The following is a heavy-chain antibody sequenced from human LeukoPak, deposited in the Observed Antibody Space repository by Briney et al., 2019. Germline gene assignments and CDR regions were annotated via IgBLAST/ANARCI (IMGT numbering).Heavy chain of an antibody. V-gene: IGHV1-2*02. CDR1: GYTFTGYY. D-gene: IGHD2-2*03. CDR3: ARVYGYCSSTSCYRGLDP. J-gene: IGHJ5*02. CDR2: INPNSGGT. Sequence: ASVKVSCKASGYTFTGYYMHWVRQAPGQGLEWMGWINPNSGGTNYAQKFQGRVTMTWDTSISTAYMELRSLRSDDTAVYYCARVYGYCSSTSCYRGLDPWGQGTLVTVSS.